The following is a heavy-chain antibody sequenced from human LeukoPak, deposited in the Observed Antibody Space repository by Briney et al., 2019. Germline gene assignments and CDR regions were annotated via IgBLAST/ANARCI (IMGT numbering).Heavy chain of an antibody. D-gene: IGHD2-15*01. CDR3: ARDLGYCTGGTCYPHWFDP. CDR2: INAGNDNT. CDR1: GYTFTSYA. J-gene: IGHJ5*02. V-gene: IGHV1-3*01. Sequence: ASVKVSCKASGYTFTSYAMHWVRQAPGQRLEWMGWINAGNDNTKYSQKFQGRVTITRDTSASTAYMELSSLRSEDTAVYYCARDLGYCTGGTCYPHWFDPWGQGTLVTVSS.